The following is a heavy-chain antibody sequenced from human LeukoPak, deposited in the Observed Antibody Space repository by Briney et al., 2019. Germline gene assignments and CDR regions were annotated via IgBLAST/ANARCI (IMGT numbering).Heavy chain of an antibody. J-gene: IGHJ3*02. CDR3: AREEGDGYNYAAFDI. D-gene: IGHD5-24*01. Sequence: GGSLRLSCAASGFTVSSNYMSWVRQAPGKGLEWVSVIYSGGSTYYADSVKGRFTISRDNAKNTLYLQMNSLRAEDTAVYYCAREEGDGYNYAAFDIWGQGTMVTVSS. CDR1: GFTVSSNY. V-gene: IGHV3-66*01. CDR2: IYSGGST.